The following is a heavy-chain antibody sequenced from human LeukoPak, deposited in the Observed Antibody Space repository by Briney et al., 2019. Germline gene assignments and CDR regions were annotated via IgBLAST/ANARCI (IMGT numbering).Heavy chain of an antibody. CDR1: GGSVSSTTYY. Sequence: PSETLSLTCTVSGGSVSSTTYYWSWIRQPPGKGLEWTASINYSGSTYYIPSLKSRVTISVDTSENQFSLKLSSVTAADTAVYYCARYVAYGSGKYYFDYWGQGTLVTVSS. V-gene: IGHV4-39*01. CDR2: INYSGST. D-gene: IGHD3-10*01. J-gene: IGHJ4*02. CDR3: ARYVAYGSGKYYFDY.